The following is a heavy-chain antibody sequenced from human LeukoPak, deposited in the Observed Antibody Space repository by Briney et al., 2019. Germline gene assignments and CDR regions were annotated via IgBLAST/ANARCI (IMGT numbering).Heavy chain of an antibody. Sequence: PSQTLSLTCAVFGGSISSGGYSYNWIRQPPGKGLEWIGYTYNSGSTSYNPSLKSRVTMSVDTSKNQFSLKLNFATAADTAVYYCARGWGPAYCGGDCHRHFDYWGQGALVTVSS. V-gene: IGHV4-30-4*07. J-gene: IGHJ4*02. CDR2: TYNSGST. CDR1: GGSISSGGYS. CDR3: ARGWGPAYCGGDCHRHFDY. D-gene: IGHD2-21*02.